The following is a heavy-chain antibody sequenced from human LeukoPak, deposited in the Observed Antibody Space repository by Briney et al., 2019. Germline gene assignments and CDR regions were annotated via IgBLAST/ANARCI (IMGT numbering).Heavy chain of an antibody. Sequence: PGGSLRLSCAASGFTFSSYAMSWVRQAPGKGLEWVSAISGSGGSTYYADSVKGRFTISRDNSKNTLYLQMNSLRAEDTAMYYCARADRPNWYFDLWGRGSLVTVSS. CDR1: GFTFSSYA. J-gene: IGHJ2*01. CDR2: ISGSGGST. CDR3: ARADRPNWYFDL. V-gene: IGHV3-23*01.